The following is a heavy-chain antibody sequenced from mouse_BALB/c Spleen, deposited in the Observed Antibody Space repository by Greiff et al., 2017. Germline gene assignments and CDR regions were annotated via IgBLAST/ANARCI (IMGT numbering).Heavy chain of an antibody. D-gene: IGHD3-1*01. Sequence: VQLQQSGPGLVQPSQSLSITCTVSGFSLTSYGVHWVRQSPGKGLEWLGVIWSGGSTDYNAAFISRLSISKDNSKSQVFFKMNSLKANDTAIYYCARKYLGAMDYWGQGTSVTVSS. CDR3: ARKYLGAMDY. V-gene: IGHV2-2*02. CDR1: GFSLTSYG. J-gene: IGHJ4*01. CDR2: IWSGGST.